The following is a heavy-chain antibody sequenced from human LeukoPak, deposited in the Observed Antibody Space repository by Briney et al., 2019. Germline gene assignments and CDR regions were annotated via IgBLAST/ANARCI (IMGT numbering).Heavy chain of an antibody. Sequence: SETLSLTCTVSGGSISSYYWSWIRQPPGKGLEWVGYIYYSGSTNYNPSLKSRVTISVDTSKNQFSLKLSSVTAADTAVYYCARETGRAATGTGGWFDPWGQGTLVTVSS. J-gene: IGHJ5*02. D-gene: IGHD6-13*01. CDR3: ARETGRAATGTGGWFDP. CDR2: IYYSGST. CDR1: GGSISSYY. V-gene: IGHV4-59*12.